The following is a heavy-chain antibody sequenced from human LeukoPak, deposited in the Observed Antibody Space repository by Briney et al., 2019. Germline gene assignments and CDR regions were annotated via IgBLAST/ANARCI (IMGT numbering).Heavy chain of an antibody. CDR3: ARDRPGRNWFDP. CDR2: ISAYNGNT. Sequence: ASVKVSCKASGYTFTSYGISWVRQAPGQGLEWMGWISAYNGNTNYAQKLQGRVTMTTDTSTSTAYMELRSLRSGDTAVYYCARDRPGRNWFDPWGQGTLVTVSS. CDR1: GYTFTSYG. V-gene: IGHV1-18*01. J-gene: IGHJ5*02.